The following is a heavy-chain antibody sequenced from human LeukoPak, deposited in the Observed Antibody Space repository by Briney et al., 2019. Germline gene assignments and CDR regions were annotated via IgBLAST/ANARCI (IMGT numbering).Heavy chain of an antibody. Sequence: GGSLRLSCAASRFILSSYDMHWVRQATGKGLEWVSAIGTAGDTYYPGSVKGRFTISRENAKNSLYLQMNSLTAGDTAVYYCTRDPKGYRYFDLWGRGTLVTVSS. CDR1: RFILSSYD. V-gene: IGHV3-13*01. CDR2: IGTAGDT. J-gene: IGHJ2*01. CDR3: TRDPKGYRYFDL.